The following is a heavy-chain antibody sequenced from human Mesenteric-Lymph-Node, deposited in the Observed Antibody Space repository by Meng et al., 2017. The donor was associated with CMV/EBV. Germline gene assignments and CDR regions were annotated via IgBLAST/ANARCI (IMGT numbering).Heavy chain of an antibody. CDR3: AGESGVPNGMDV. D-gene: IGHD2-2*01. J-gene: IGHJ6*02. V-gene: IGHV3-48*03. Sequence: GESLKISCAASGFTFNNYEMNWVRQAPGKGLEWVSCISSSATSGTSIYYADSVKGRFTISRDYAKNSLYLQMNSLRAEDTAVYYCAGESGVPNGMDVWGQGTTVTVSS. CDR2: ISSSATSGTSI. CDR1: GFTFNNYE.